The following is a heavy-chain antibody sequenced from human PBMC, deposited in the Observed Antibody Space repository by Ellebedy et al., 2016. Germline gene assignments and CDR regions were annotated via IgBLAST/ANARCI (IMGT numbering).Heavy chain of an antibody. V-gene: IGHV3-21*01. Sequence: GESLKISXAASGFTFSSYSMNWVRQAPGKGLEWVSSISSSSSYIYYADSVKGRFTISRDNAKNSLYLQMNSLRAEDTAVYYCARGDDYSSDYWGQGTLVTVSS. CDR2: ISSSSSYI. J-gene: IGHJ4*02. CDR1: GFTFSSYS. CDR3: ARGDDYSSDY. D-gene: IGHD6-13*01.